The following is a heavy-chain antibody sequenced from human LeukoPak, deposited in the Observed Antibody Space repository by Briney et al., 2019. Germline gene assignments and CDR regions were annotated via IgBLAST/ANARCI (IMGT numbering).Heavy chain of an antibody. Sequence: ASVKVSCKASGYTFTSYAMHWVRQAPGQRLEWMGWINAGNGNTKYSQKFQGRVTITRDTSASTAYMELSSLRSEDTAVYYCARSVGSNPAFDIWGQGTMVTVSS. CDR1: GYTFTSYA. V-gene: IGHV1-3*01. CDR3: ARSVGSNPAFDI. D-gene: IGHD3-10*01. CDR2: INAGNGNT. J-gene: IGHJ3*02.